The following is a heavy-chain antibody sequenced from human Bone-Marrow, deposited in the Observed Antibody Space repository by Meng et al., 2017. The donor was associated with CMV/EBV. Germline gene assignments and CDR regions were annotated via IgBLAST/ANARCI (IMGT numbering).Heavy chain of an antibody. CDR2: ISAYNGNT. D-gene: IGHD3-22*01. Sequence: ASGKVSCKASGYTFTSYGISWVRQAPGQGLEWMGWISAYNGNTNYAQKFQDRVTMTTDTSTSTAYMELRSLRSDDTAVYYCARGDYDNSGYYHLYWGQGTLVTVSS. CDR1: GYTFTSYG. V-gene: IGHV1-18*01. CDR3: ARGDYDNSGYYHLY. J-gene: IGHJ4*02.